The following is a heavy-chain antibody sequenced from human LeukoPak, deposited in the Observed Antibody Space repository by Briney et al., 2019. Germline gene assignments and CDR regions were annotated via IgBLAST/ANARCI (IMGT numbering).Heavy chain of an antibody. V-gene: IGHV4-34*01. CDR2: INHSGST. CDR3: ATSLIYAFDI. Sequence: PSETLSLTRAVYGGSFSGYYWSWIRQPPGKGLEWIGEINHSGSTNYNPSLKSRVTISVDTSKNQFSLKLSSVTAADTAVYYCATSLIYAFDIWGQGTMVTVSS. D-gene: IGHD3/OR15-3a*01. CDR1: GGSFSGYY. J-gene: IGHJ3*02.